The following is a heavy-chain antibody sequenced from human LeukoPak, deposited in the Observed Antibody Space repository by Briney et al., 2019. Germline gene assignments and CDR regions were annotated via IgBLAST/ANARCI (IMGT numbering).Heavy chain of an antibody. D-gene: IGHD6-13*01. CDR3: ARVHHSSSSEDY. V-gene: IGHV3-7*01. J-gene: IGHJ4*02. CDR2: IKEDGSEK. CDR1: GFTFSTYW. Sequence: GGSLRLSCAAYGFTFSTYWMTWVRHVPGKGLEWVANIKEDGSEKYYVDSVRGRFTISRDNAKNSLYLHMNSLRAEDTAVYYCARVHHSSSSEDYWGQGTLVTVSS.